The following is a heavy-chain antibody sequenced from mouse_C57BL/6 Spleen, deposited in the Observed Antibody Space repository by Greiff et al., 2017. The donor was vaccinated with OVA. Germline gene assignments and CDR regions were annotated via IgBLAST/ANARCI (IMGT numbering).Heavy chain of an antibody. CDR1: GYTFTDYY. V-gene: IGHV1-26*01. Sequence: VQLQQSGPELVKPGASVKISCKASGYTFTDYYMNWVKQSHGKSLEWIGDINPNNGGTSYNQKFKGKATLTVDKSSSTAYMELRSLTSEDSAVYYCARDNYYGTYFDYWGQGTTLTVSS. J-gene: IGHJ2*01. D-gene: IGHD1-1*01. CDR2: INPNNGGT. CDR3: ARDNYYGTYFDY.